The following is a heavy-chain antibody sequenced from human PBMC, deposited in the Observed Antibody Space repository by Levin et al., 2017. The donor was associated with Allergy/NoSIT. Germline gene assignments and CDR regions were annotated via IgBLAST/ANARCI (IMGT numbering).Heavy chain of an antibody. CDR2: IRSKANSYAT. D-gene: IGHD3-9*01. J-gene: IGHJ4*02. CDR1: GFTFSGSA. V-gene: IGHV3-73*01. Sequence: KVSCAASGFTFSGSAMHWVRQASGKGLEWVGRIRSKANSYATAYAASVKGRFTISRDDSKNTAYLQMNSLKTEDTAVYYCTTYYDILTGYEFDYWGQGTLVTVSS. CDR3: TTYYDILTGYEFDY.